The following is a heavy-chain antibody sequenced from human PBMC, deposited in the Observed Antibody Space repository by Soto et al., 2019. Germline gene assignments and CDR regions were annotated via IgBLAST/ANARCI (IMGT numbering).Heavy chain of an antibody. Sequence: GGSLRLSCAASGFTFSSYWMSWVRQAPGKGLEWVANIKQDGSEKYYVDSVKGRFTISRDNAKNSLYLQMNSLRAEDTAVYYCARAGEYSSSSSGYFDYWGQGTLVTVSS. J-gene: IGHJ4*02. CDR3: ARAGEYSSSSSGYFDY. CDR1: GFTFSSYW. CDR2: IKQDGSEK. D-gene: IGHD6-6*01. V-gene: IGHV3-7*01.